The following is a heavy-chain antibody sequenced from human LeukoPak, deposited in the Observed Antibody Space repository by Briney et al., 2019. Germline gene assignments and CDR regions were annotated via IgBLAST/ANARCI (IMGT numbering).Heavy chain of an antibody. V-gene: IGHV1-18*01. CDR3: ARAKGPPYYDFWSGYYFDY. Sequence: ASVKVSCKASGYTFTSYGISWVRQDPGQGLEWMGWISAYNGNTNYAQKLQGRVTMTTDTSTSTAYMELRSLRSDDTAVYYCARAKGPPYYDFWSGYYFDYWGQGTLVTVSS. J-gene: IGHJ4*02. CDR2: ISAYNGNT. CDR1: GYTFTSYG. D-gene: IGHD3-3*01.